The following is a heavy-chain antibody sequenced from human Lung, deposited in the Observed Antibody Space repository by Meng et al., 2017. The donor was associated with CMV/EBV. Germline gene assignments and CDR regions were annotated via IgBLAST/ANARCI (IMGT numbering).Heavy chain of an antibody. D-gene: IGHD2-2*01. CDR3: ARVDCSSTSCYLLDGWFDP. CDR2: INPNSGGT. J-gene: IGHJ5*02. V-gene: IGHV1-2*02. Sequence: ASVXVSXKASGYTFTGYYMHWVRQAPGQGLEWMGWINPNSGGTNYAQKFQGRVTKTRDTSISTAYMELSRLRSDDTAVYYCARVDCSSTSCYLLDGWFDPWGQGXLVTVSS. CDR1: GYTFTGYY.